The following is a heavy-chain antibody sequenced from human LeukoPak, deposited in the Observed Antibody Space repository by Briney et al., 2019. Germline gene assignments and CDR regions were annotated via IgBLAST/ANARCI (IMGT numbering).Heavy chain of an antibody. V-gene: IGHV4-4*09. CDR1: GGSISSYY. D-gene: IGHD3-22*01. CDR2: IYTSGST. CDR3: ARRYYDSSGYYYFDY. J-gene: IGHJ4*02. Sequence: SETLSLTCTVSGGSISSYYWSWIRQPPGKGLGWIGYIYTSGSTNYNPSLKSRVTISVDTSKNQFSLKLSSVTAADTAVYYCARRYYDSSGYYYFDYWGQGTLVTVSS.